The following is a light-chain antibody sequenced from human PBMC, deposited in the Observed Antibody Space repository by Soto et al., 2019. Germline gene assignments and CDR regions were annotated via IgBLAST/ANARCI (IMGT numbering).Light chain of an antibody. J-gene: IGLJ1*01. Sequence: QSALTQPASVSGSPGQSITISCTGTSSDVGGYNYVSWYQHNPGKAPKLIIYEVSNRPSGVSNRFSGSKSGNTASLTISGLQAEDEADYYCNSYTSKSTGVFGTGTKVTVL. CDR3: NSYTSKSTGV. CDR2: EVS. CDR1: SSDVGGYNY. V-gene: IGLV2-14*01.